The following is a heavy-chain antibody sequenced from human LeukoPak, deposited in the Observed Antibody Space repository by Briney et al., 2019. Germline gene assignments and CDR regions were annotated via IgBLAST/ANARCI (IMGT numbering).Heavy chain of an antibody. CDR3: ARDIVVVAATNYYYYYYMDV. CDR1: GGSISSGGYS. V-gene: IGHV4-30-4*07. J-gene: IGHJ6*03. Sequence: SETLSLTCAVSGGSISSGGYSWSWIRQPPGKGLEWIGYIYYSGSTYYNPSLKSRVTISVDTSKNQFSLKLSSVTAADTAVYYCARDIVVVAATNYYYYYYMDVWGKGTTVTISS. CDR2: IYYSGST. D-gene: IGHD2-15*01.